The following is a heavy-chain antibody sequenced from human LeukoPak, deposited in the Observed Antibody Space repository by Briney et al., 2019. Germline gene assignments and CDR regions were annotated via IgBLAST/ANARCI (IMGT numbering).Heavy chain of an antibody. J-gene: IGHJ6*03. CDR1: GGSLNTYF. V-gene: IGHV4-59*01. CDR3: ARGGGRYYYYMDV. CDR2: ISHSGTT. D-gene: IGHD3-10*01. Sequence: SETLSLTCTVSGGSLNTYFWSWIRQPPGKGPEWIGYISHSGTTKYNPSLQSRVTISVDTSMNRFSLKLKSVTPADTAVYYCARGGGRYYYYMDVWGKGTTVTVSS.